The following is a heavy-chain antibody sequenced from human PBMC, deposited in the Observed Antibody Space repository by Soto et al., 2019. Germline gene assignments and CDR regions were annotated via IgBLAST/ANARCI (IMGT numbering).Heavy chain of an antibody. J-gene: IGHJ4*02. CDR1: SSSISSYY. CDR2: IYYSGST. CDR3: ARATIDYYDSSGYFDY. D-gene: IGHD3-22*01. V-gene: IGHV4-59*01. Sequence: PSETLSLTCTVSSSSISSYYWSWIRQPPGKGLEWIGYIYYSGSTNYNPSLKSRVTISVDTSKNQFSLKLSSVTAADTAVYYCARATIDYYDSSGYFDYWGQGTLVTVSS.